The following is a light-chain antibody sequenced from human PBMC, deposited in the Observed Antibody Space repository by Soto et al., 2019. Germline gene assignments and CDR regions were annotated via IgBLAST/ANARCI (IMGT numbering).Light chain of an antibody. CDR1: SSDVGGYNY. Sequence: QSVLTQPASVSGSPGQSITISCTGTSSDVGGYNYVSWYQHHPGKAPKLMIYEVSNRPSGVSNRFSGSKSGNTASLTISGLQAEDEADYYCNSYTSSSAVLFGGGTKLTVL. CDR3: NSYTSSSAVL. CDR2: EVS. J-gene: IGLJ2*01. V-gene: IGLV2-14*01.